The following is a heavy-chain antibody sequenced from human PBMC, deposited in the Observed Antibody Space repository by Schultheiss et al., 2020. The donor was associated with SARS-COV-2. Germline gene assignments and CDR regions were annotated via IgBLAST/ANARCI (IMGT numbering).Heavy chain of an antibody. CDR2: ISYDGSNK. V-gene: IGHV3-30*18. CDR3: AKEGGYGDYPDYFDY. J-gene: IGHJ4*02. CDR1: GFTFSSYG. Sequence: GESLKISCAASGFTFSSYGMHWVRQAPGKGLEWVAVISYDGSNKYYADSVKGRFTISRDNSKNTLYLQMNSLRAEDTAVYYCAKEGGYGDYPDYFDYWGQGTLVTVSS. D-gene: IGHD4-17*01.